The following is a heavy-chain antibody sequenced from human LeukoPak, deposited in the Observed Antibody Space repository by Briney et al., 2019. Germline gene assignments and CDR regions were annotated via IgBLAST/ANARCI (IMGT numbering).Heavy chain of an antibody. J-gene: IGHJ6*04. CDR1: GGSISSGSYY. CDR3: AREVPSGLDV. CDR2: IYTSGST. Sequence: PSQTLSLTCTVSGGSISSGSYYWSWIRQPAGKGLEWIGRIYTSGSTNYNPSLKSRVTISVDTSKNQFSLKLSSVTAADTAVYHCAREVPSGLDVWGKGTTVTVSS. V-gene: IGHV4-61*02. D-gene: IGHD6-25*01.